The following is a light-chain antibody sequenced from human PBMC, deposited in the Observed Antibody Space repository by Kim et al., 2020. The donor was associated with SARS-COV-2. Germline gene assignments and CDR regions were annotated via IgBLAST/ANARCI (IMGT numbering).Light chain of an antibody. CDR1: QDINID. J-gene: IGKJ5*01. CDR3: QQYKSYPIT. CDR2: AES. Sequence: DIQMTQSPSSLSASVGDRVTITCRASQDINIDLAWFQQKPGKAPKSLIYAESSLHSGVPSKFSGSRSGTDFILTISSLQPEDSGTYFCQQYKSYPITFGQGTRLEIK. V-gene: IGKV1-16*02.